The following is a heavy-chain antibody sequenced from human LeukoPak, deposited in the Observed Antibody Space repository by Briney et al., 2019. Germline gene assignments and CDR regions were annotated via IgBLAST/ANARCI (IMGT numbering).Heavy chain of an antibody. V-gene: IGHV4-30-4*01. J-gene: IGHJ4*02. D-gene: IGHD4-17*01. CDR2: IYYSGTT. Sequence: SETLSLTCAVSGGSISSGDYYWSWIRQPPGKGLEWIGYIYYSGTTYYNPSLKSRISISVYMSKNQFSLKLSSVSAADTAVYYCATAAVATVTSNFHSWGQGTLVTVSS. CDR1: GGSISSGDYY. CDR3: ATAAVATVTSNFHS.